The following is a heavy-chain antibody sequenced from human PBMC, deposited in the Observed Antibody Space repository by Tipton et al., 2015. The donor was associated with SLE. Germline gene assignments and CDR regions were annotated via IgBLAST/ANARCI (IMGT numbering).Heavy chain of an antibody. V-gene: IGHV4-61*05. CDR3: ARQATIFGVAYFDY. Sequence: TLSLTCTVSGGSISSSSYYWGWIRQPPGKGLEWIGYIYYSGSTNYNPSLKSRVTISVDTSKNQFSLKLSSVTAADTAVYYCARQATIFGVAYFDYWGQGTLVTVSS. CDR2: IYYSGST. J-gene: IGHJ4*02. CDR1: GGSISSSSYY. D-gene: IGHD3-3*01.